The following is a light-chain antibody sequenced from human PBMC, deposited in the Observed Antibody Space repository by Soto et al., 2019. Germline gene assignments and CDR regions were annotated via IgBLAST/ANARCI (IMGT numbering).Light chain of an antibody. CDR2: EVS. CDR1: SSDVGGYNY. CDR3: SSYTSSSTLV. J-gene: IGLJ3*02. V-gene: IGLV2-14*01. Sequence: QSALTQPASVSGSPGQSITISCTGTSSDVGGYNYVSWYQQHPGKAPTLMIYEVSTRPSGVSNRFSGSQSGNTASLTISGLQAEDEADYYCSSYTSSSTLVFGGGTKPTVL.